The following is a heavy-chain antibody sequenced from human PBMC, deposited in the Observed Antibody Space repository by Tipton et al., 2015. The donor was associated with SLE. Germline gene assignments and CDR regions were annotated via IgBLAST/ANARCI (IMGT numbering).Heavy chain of an antibody. CDR2: IYDIGST. D-gene: IGHD3-3*01. CDR1: GFTFSRHW. Sequence: LRLSCAASGFTFSRHWMTWVRQAPGKGLEWIGYIYDIGSTNYNPSLKSRVTMSVDTSENQLSLKLTFVTAADTAVYYCARARHGGAEYFEHWGQGSLVTVSS. J-gene: IGHJ1*01. V-gene: IGHV4-59*11. CDR3: ARARHGGAEYFEH.